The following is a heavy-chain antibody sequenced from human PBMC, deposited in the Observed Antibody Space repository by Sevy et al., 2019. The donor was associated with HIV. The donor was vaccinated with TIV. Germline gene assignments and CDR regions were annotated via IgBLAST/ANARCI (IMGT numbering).Heavy chain of an antibody. CDR3: ARDNPRLLWFRESHDNWFDP. V-gene: IGHV1-18*01. D-gene: IGHD3-10*01. J-gene: IGHJ5*02. CDR2: ISAYNGNT. CDR1: GYTFTSYG. Sequence: ASVKVSCKASGYTFTSYGISWVRQAPGQGLEWMGWISAYNGNTNYAQKLQGRVTMTTDTSTSTAYMELRSLRSDDTAVYYWARDNPRLLWFRESHDNWFDPWGQGTLVTVSS.